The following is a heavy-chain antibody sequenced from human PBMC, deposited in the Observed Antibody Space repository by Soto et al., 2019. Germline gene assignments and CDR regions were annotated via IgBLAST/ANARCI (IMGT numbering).Heavy chain of an antibody. CDR1: GFTCSTYG. V-gene: IGHV3-30*18. CDR3: AKDLILFRREATNSWDY. CDR2: ISYDGYNK. J-gene: IGHJ4*02. Sequence: QVQLVESGGGVVQPGRSLRLSCAASGFTCSTYGMHWVRQAPGKGLEWVAVISYDGYNKYYADSVKGRFSITRDNSKNTLSLQMDSLRAEDTALYYCAKDLILFRREATNSWDYWGQGALVTVSS. D-gene: IGHD2-21*01.